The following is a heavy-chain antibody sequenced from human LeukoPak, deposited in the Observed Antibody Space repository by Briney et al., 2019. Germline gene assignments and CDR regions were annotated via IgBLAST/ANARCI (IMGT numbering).Heavy chain of an antibody. V-gene: IGHV1-2*02. CDR2: INPDSGGT. J-gene: IGHJ6*02. CDR1: GYTFTGYY. CDR3: ARNWAPGGGLDV. D-gene: IGHD3-10*01. Sequence: AAVKVSCKASGYTFTGYYMHWVRQAPGQGLEWMGWINPDSGGTNYAQKFQGRVTMTRDTSISTAYVELTSLKSNDTAVYYCARNWAPGGGLDVWGQGTPVT.